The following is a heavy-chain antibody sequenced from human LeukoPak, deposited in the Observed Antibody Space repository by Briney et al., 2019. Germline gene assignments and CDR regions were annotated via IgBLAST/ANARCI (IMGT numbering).Heavy chain of an antibody. CDR3: ARVTTELYGRYFDY. J-gene: IGHJ4*02. D-gene: IGHD1-1*01. Sequence: TSETLSLTCTVSGGSISSYYWGWIRQPAGKGLEWIGRIYTSGSTNYNPSLKSRVTMSVDTSKNQFSLKLSSVTAADTAVYYCARVTTELYGRYFDYWGQGTLVTVSS. CDR2: IYTSGST. V-gene: IGHV4-4*07. CDR1: GGSISSYY.